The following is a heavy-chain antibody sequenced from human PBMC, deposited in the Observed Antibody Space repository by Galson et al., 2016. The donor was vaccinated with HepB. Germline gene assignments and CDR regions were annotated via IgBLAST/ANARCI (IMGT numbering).Heavy chain of an antibody. J-gene: IGHJ5*02. V-gene: IGHV5-51*01. CDR1: GYNFDTYW. D-gene: IGHD1-14*01. Sequence: QSGAEVKKPGESLTISCQASGYNFDTYWIAWVRQTPGKGLEWMGVIYAGDSDTTYNPAFQGQVSISVDRSLRTAYLQWSSLKASDNAIYYCARHANHHGGNKGCFDPWGQGTLVSVSS. CDR3: ARHANHHGGNKGCFDP. CDR2: IYAGDSDT.